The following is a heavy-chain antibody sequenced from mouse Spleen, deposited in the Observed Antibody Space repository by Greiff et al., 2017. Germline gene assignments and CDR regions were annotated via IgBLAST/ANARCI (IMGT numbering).Heavy chain of an antibody. CDR2: INYDGSST. Sequence: EVKLVESEGGLVQPGSSMKLSCTASGFTFSDYYMAWVRQVPEKGLEWVANINYDGSSTYYLDSLKSRFIISRDNAKNILYLQMSSLKSEDTATYYCARVPTRWYFDVWGTGTTVTVSS. J-gene: IGHJ1*03. V-gene: IGHV5-16*01. CDR1: GFTFSDYY. CDR3: ARVPTRWYFDV.